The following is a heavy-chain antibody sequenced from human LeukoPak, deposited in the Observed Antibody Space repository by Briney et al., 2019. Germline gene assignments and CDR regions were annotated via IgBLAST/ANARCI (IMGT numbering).Heavy chain of an antibody. J-gene: IGHJ4*02. V-gene: IGHV1-2*02. Sequence: ASVKVSCKASGYTFTGYYMHWVRQAPGQGLEWMGWINPNSGGTNYAQKFQGRVTMTTDTSTSTAYMELRSLRSDDTAVYYCARDRAYGSEQNDYWGQGTLVTVSS. CDR3: ARDRAYGSEQNDY. D-gene: IGHD3-10*01. CDR1: GYTFTGYY. CDR2: INPNSGGT.